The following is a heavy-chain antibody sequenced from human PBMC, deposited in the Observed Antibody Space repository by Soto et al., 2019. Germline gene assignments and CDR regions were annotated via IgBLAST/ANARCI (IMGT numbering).Heavy chain of an antibody. CDR1: GFTFSDYY. Sequence: QVQLVESGGGLVKPGGSLRLSCAASGFTFSDYYMSWIRQAPGKGLEWVSYISSSSCYTNYGDSVKGRFTISRDNANNSLYLQMNCLRDDDTSVYFCARDHHRYSGYDCVEYWGQGTLVTVSS. J-gene: IGHJ4*02. CDR2: ISSSSCYT. V-gene: IGHV3-11*05. D-gene: IGHD5-12*01. CDR3: ARDHHRYSGYDCVEY.